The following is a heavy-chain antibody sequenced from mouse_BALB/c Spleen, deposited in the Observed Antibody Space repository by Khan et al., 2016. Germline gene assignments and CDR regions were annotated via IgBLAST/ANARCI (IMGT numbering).Heavy chain of an antibody. CDR2: IRLKSNNYAT. J-gene: IGHJ3*01. CDR3: TRYDYDGSWFAY. D-gene: IGHD2-4*01. V-gene: IGHV6-6*02. CDR1: GFTFSNYW. Sequence: EVQLQESGGGLVQPGGSMKLSCVASGFTFSNYWMNWVRQSPEKGLEWVAEIRLKSNNYATHYAESVKGRFTISRDDSKSSVYLQMNNLRAEDTGIYYCTRYDYDGSWFAYWGQGTLVTVSA.